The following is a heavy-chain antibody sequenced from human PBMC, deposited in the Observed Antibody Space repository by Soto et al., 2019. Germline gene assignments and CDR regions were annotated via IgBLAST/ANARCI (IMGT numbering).Heavy chain of an antibody. CDR1: GASIYTTSYY. J-gene: IGHJ6*02. D-gene: IGHD6-19*01. Sequence: SETLSLTCNVSGASIYTTSYYWGWVRQPPGGGLQWIGSVYYGLNTYYNPSLGSRVSISLDMSKNQVSLEVTSVAAADTAVYYCVRHAVAGSAYPYNGLDVWGQGTTVTVSS. V-gene: IGHV4-39*01. CDR2: VYYGLNT. CDR3: VRHAVAGSAYPYNGLDV.